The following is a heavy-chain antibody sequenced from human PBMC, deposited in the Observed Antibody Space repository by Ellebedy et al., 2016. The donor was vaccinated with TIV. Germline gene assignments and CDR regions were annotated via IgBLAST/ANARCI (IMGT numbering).Heavy chain of an antibody. CDR3: AKDLDYYYGMDV. J-gene: IGHJ6*02. Sequence: GESLKISCAASGFTFNSYAMSLVRQAPGKGLEWVSTISDCGGSTYYADSVKGRFTISRDNSKNTLYLQMNSLRAEDTAVYYCAKDLDYYYGMDVWGQGTTVTVSS. V-gene: IGHV3-23*01. CDR1: GFTFNSYA. CDR2: ISDCGGST.